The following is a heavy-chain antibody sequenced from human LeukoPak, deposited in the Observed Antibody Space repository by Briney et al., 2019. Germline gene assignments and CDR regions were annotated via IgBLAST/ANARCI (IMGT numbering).Heavy chain of an antibody. CDR2: IYHSGST. V-gene: IGHV4-4*02. CDR1: GGSFSSSNW. J-gene: IGHJ4*02. D-gene: IGHD1-26*01. Sequence: SETLSLTCAVSGGSFSSSNWWSWVRQPPGKGLEWIGEIYHSGSTNYNPSLKSRVTISVDKSKNQFSLKLSSVTAADTAVYYCAKDVKLSVGAPGKVFDYWGQGTLVTVSS. CDR3: AKDVKLSVGAPGKVFDY.